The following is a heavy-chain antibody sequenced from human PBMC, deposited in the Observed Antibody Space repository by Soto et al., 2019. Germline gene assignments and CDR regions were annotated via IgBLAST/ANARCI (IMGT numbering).Heavy chain of an antibody. Sequence: QVQLVQSGAEVKKPGASVKVSCKASGYTFTSYAMHCVRQAPGQRLEWMGWINAGNGNTKYSQKFQGRVTITRDTSASTAYMELSSLRSEDTAVYYCARSMTTVTNSYFDYWGQGTLVTVSS. CDR3: ARSMTTVTNSYFDY. CDR1: GYTFTSYA. CDR2: INAGNGNT. V-gene: IGHV1-3*01. D-gene: IGHD4-17*01. J-gene: IGHJ4*02.